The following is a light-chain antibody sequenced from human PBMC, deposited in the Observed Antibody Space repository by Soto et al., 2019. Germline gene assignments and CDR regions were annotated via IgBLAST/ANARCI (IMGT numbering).Light chain of an antibody. J-gene: IGKJ1*01. V-gene: IGKV3-20*01. CDR2: GAS. CDR1: QRVSNSF. Sequence: LSPSTLPLSPGDGAAVSCRASQRVSNSFLAWYKQAPGQAPRLLIYGASNRATGIPDRFSGSGSGTDFTLTISRLEPGDFAVYYCQQYGSSGTFGQGTKVDI. CDR3: QQYGSSGT.